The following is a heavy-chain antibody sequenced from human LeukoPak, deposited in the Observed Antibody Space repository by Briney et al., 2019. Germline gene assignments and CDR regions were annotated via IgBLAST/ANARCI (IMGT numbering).Heavy chain of an antibody. V-gene: IGHV4-61*02. D-gene: IGHD3-22*01. CDR3: ARDGYYDSSGYYYDRSDY. J-gene: IGHJ4*02. Sequence: PSETLSLTCAVSGYSISSGYYWSWIRQPAGKGLEWIGRIYTSGSTNYNPSLKSRVTISVDTSKNQFSLKLSSVTAADTAVYYCARDGYYDSSGYYYDRSDYWGQGTLVTVSS. CDR1: GYSISSGYY. CDR2: IYTSGST.